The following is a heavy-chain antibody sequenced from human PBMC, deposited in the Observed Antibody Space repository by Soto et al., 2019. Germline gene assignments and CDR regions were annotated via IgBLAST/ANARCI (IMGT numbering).Heavy chain of an antibody. D-gene: IGHD2-15*01. CDR1: GYTFTSSG. V-gene: IGHV1-18*01. CDR3: AREYCSGGSCYGVDY. CDR2: ISAYSDDT. J-gene: IGHJ4*02. Sequence: ASVKVSCKDSGYTFTSSGISWVHQAPGQGLEWMGWISAYSDDTKYTQKLQGRVTMTTDTSTGTAYMELRSLRSDDTAVYYCAREYCSGGSCYGVDYWGQGTLVTISS.